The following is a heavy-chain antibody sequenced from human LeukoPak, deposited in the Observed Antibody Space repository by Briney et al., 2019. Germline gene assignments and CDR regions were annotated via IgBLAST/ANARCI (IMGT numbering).Heavy chain of an antibody. D-gene: IGHD3-3*01. CDR1: GFTVSSNY. CDR3: ARDLGVSDFWSGYYGGMDV. J-gene: IGHJ6*02. Sequence: GGSLRLSCAASGFTVSSNYMSWVRQAPGKGLEWVSVIYSGGSTYYADSVKGRFTISRGNSKNTLYLQMNSLRAEDTAVYYCARDLGVSDFWSGYYGGMDVWGQGTTVTVSS. V-gene: IGHV3-66*01. CDR2: IYSGGST.